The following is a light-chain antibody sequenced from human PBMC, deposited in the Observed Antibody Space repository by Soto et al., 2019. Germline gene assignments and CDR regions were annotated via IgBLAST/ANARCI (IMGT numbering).Light chain of an antibody. J-gene: IGKJ1*01. V-gene: IGKV1-39*01. CDR1: QRISSF. Sequence: DIQMISYPSSLSASVGDVVIITRRASQRISSFLNWYQQKPGKAPKLLIYAASFLQSGVPSRFSGSGSETDYALTISCLQPEDFATYCYQQTYSTPQTFGQGTKVDIK. CDR2: AAS. CDR3: QQTYSTPQT.